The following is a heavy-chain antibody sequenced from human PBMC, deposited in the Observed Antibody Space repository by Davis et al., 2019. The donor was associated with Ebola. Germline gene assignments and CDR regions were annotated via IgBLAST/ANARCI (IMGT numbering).Heavy chain of an antibody. D-gene: IGHD5-12*01. CDR2: ISAYNGNT. J-gene: IGHJ3*02. V-gene: IGHV1-18*01. CDR1: GYTFTTYDSYG. CDR3: TTPGGQDSGYDVFDI. Sequence: ASVKVSCKASGYTFTTYDSYGISWVRQAPGQGLEWMGWISAYNGNTNYAQKLQGRVTMTTDTSTSTAYMELSSLRSEDTALYYCTTPGGQDSGYDVFDIWGQGTMVTVSS.